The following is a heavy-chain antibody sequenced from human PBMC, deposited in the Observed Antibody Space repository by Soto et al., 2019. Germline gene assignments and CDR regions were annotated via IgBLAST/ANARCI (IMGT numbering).Heavy chain of an antibody. CDR2: INPNSGDT. CDR1: GYIFTGYY. Sequence: ASVKVSCKASGYIFTGYYMHWVRQAPGQGLEWMGWINPNSGDTKYTQKFRGWVTMTRDTSISTAYMELSRLRSDDTAVYYCVTSRISIAVAGETEYYFDYWGQGTLVTVSS. D-gene: IGHD6-19*01. V-gene: IGHV1-2*04. J-gene: IGHJ4*02. CDR3: VTSRISIAVAGETEYYFDY.